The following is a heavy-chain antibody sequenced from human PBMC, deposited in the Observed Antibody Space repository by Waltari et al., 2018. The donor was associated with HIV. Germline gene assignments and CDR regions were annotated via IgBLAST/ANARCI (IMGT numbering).Heavy chain of an antibody. J-gene: IGHJ6*02. V-gene: IGHV1-69*02. CDR1: GDTFSSYT. CDR3: ARGKGYYGMDV. Sequence: QVQLVQSGAEVKKPGSSVRVSCKASGDTFSSYTINWVRQAPGQGLEWMGRIIPILDLSNSAQKFQDRVTIMADKSTNTAYMDLSSLTSEDTAVYYSARGKGYYGMDVWGQGTTVTVSS. CDR2: IIPILDLS.